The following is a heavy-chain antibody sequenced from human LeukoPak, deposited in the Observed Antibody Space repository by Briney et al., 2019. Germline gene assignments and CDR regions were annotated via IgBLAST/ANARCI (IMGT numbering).Heavy chain of an antibody. CDR3: ARDRGDGYNYRSPFDS. D-gene: IGHD5-24*01. V-gene: IGHV3-7*01. CDR1: AFTFSDYW. J-gene: IGHJ4*02. Sequence: PGGSLRLSCAASAFTFSDYWMTWVRQAPGKGLERVTNIKEDGSEKYYVDSVKGRFTMSRDNAKNSLFLEMNSLRVEDTAIYYCARDRGDGYNYRSPFDSWGQGTLVTVSS. CDR2: IKEDGSEK.